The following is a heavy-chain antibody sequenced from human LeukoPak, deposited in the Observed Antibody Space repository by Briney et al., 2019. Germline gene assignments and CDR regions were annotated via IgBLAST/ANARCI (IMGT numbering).Heavy chain of an antibody. CDR1: GFTFSSYG. Sequence: GGSLRLSCAASGFTFSSYGMHWVRQAPGKGLEWVAVIWYDGSNKYYADSVKGRFTISRDNAKNSLYLQMNSLRAEDTAVYYCARSSGWLLDYWGQGTLVTVSS. D-gene: IGHD6-19*01. J-gene: IGHJ4*02. CDR3: ARSSGWLLDY. CDR2: IWYDGSNK. V-gene: IGHV3-33*01.